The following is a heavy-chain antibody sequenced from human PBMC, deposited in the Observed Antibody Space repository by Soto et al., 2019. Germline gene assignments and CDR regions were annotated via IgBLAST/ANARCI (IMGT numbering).Heavy chain of an antibody. J-gene: IGHJ4*02. D-gene: IGHD2-15*01. CDR2: IDYNGVT. CDR3: GKVLVGATGHTDSDS. Sequence: SETLSLTCTVSGGSIYRSGYYWGWIRQPPGRGLEWIGNIDYNGVTYSNPSLKSRVTITRDTSKNQFSLKLTSVTAADTALYYCGKVLVGATGHTDSDSWGPGTLVTVSS. CDR1: GGSIYRSGYY. V-gene: IGHV4-39*01.